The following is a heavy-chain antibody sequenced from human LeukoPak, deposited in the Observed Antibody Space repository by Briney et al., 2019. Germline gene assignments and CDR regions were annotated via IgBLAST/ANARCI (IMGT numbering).Heavy chain of an antibody. J-gene: IGHJ5*02. Sequence: ASVKVSCKASGYTFTGYYMHWVRQAPGQGLEWMGWINPNSGGTNYAQKFQGRVTMTRDTSISTAYMELSRLRSDDTAVYYCASGHCSSTSCYSDWFDPWGQGTLVTVSS. CDR2: INPNSGGT. D-gene: IGHD2-2*01. CDR1: GYTFTGYY. CDR3: ASGHCSSTSCYSDWFDP. V-gene: IGHV1-2*02.